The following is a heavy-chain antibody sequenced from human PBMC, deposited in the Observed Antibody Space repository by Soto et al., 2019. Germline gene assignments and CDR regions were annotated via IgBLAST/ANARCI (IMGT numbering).Heavy chain of an antibody. CDR3: ARAVRSGSYPYYYYGMDV. CDR2: INSDGSST. V-gene: IGHV3-74*01. CDR1: GFTFSNYG. J-gene: IGHJ6*02. Sequence: EVQVVESGGGLVQPGGSLRLSCAASGFTFSNYGMQWVRQAPGKGLVWVSRINSDGSSTSYADSVKGRFTISRDNAKNTLYLQMNSLRAEDTAVYYWARAVRSGSYPYYYYGMDVWGQGTTVTVSS. D-gene: IGHD3-10*01.